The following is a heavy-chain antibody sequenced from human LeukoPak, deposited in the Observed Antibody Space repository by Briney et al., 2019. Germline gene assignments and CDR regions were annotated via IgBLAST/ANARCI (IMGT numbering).Heavy chain of an antibody. V-gene: IGHV1-2*02. J-gene: IGHJ4*01. D-gene: IGHD6-13*01. CDR1: GYTFTGYY. Sequence: ASVKVSCKASGYTFTGYYMHWVRQAPGQGLEWMRWINPNSGGTNYAQKFQGRVTMTRDTSISTAYMELSRLRSDDTAVYYCARDLAQEVAAAGIDYWGQGTLVTVSS. CDR3: ARDLAQEVAAAGIDY. CDR2: INPNSGGT.